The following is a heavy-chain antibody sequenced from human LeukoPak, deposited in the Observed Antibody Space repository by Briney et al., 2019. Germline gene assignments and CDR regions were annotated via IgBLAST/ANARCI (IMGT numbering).Heavy chain of an antibody. J-gene: IGHJ5*02. D-gene: IGHD5-18*01. CDR2: ISAYNGNT. Sequence: ASVKVSCKASGYTFTSYGISWVRQAPGQGLEWMGWISAYNGNTNYAQKLQGRVTMTTDTSTSTAYMELRSLRSDDTAVYYCARDRDTEQYNWIDPWGQGTLVTVSS. V-gene: IGHV1-18*01. CDR1: GYTFTSYG. CDR3: ARDRDTEQYNWIDP.